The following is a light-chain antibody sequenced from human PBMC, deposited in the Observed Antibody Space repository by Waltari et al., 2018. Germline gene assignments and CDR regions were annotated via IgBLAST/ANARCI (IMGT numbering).Light chain of an antibody. Sequence: ETVMIQPPATVSVSPGERATLSCRASQSVSNKLAWYQQKLGQPPRLLIYGASTRATGVPARFSGSGSVTEFALTISSLQSEDFAVYYCQQYNNWPPGSFGQRTKLEI. CDR3: QQYNNWPPGS. CDR1: QSVSNK. J-gene: IGKJ2*03. V-gene: IGKV3-15*01. CDR2: GAS.